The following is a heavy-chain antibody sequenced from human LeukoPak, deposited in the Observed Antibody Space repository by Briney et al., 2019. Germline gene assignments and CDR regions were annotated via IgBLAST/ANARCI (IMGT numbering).Heavy chain of an antibody. CDR2: IYDSGST. CDR1: GGSISSYS. J-gene: IGHJ4*02. CDR3: ARLSHYFDSRGYYYVRFFDY. V-gene: IGHV4-59*08. Sequence: PSETLSLTCTVSGGSISSYSWSWIRQPPGKGLECIGYIYDSGSTNYNPSLKSRVAISVDKSKNQFSLKLSYVTAADTAVYYCARLSHYFDSRGYYYVRFFDYWGQGTLVTVSS. D-gene: IGHD3-22*01.